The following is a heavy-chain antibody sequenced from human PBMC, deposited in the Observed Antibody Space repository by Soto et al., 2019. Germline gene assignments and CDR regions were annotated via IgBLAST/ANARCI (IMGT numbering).Heavy chain of an antibody. CDR3: ARDVGTTSNWFDP. Sequence: PSETLSLTCTVSGGSISSGGNYWSWIRQHPGKGLEWIGYIYYSGSTYYNPSLKSRVTISVDTSKNQFSLKLSSMTAADTAVYYCARDVGTTSNWFDPWGQGTLVTVSS. V-gene: IGHV4-31*03. CDR2: IYYSGST. D-gene: IGHD1-26*01. J-gene: IGHJ5*02. CDR1: GGSISSGGNY.